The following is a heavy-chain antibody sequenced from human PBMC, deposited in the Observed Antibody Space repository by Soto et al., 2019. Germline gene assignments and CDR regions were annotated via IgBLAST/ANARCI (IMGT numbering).Heavy chain of an antibody. CDR3: ARVVDGYCTNGVCSYFDY. CDR1: GYTFTGYY. J-gene: IGHJ4*02. V-gene: IGHV1-2*04. CDR2: INPNSGGT. Sequence: ASVKVSCKASGYTFTGYYMHWVRQAPGQGLEWTGWINPNSGGTNYAQKFQGWVTMTRDTSISTAYMELSRLRSDDTAVYYCARVVDGYCTNGVCSYFDYWGQGTLVTVSS. D-gene: IGHD2-8*01.